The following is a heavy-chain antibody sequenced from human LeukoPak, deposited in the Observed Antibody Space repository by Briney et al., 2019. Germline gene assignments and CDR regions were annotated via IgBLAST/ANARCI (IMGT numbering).Heavy chain of an antibody. V-gene: IGHV3-23*01. D-gene: IGHD3-10*01. Sequence: GGSLRLSCAASGFTSSSYAMSWVRQAPAQGLEWVSTISVSGGSPYYADSVKGRFTISRDNSKNTLYLQMSSLRAEDTAVYYCAKFPAPYGSGSYYWGQGTLVTVSS. CDR1: GFTSSSYA. CDR3: AKFPAPYGSGSYY. CDR2: ISVSGGSP. J-gene: IGHJ4*02.